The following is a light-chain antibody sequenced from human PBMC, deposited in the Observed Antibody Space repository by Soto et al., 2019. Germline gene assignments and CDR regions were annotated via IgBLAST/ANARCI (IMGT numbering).Light chain of an antibody. CDR3: QPYGGSPPYT. Sequence: VLTQSPGTLSLSPGERATISCRASQTISSSYLAWYQHKPCQAPRLLIYGAASRATGIPHRSSGSGSGTDFTLTITSLEPEDCRVYYCQPYGGSPPYTFGQGTRLEIK. J-gene: IGKJ2*01. CDR1: QTISSSY. CDR2: GAA. V-gene: IGKV3-20*01.